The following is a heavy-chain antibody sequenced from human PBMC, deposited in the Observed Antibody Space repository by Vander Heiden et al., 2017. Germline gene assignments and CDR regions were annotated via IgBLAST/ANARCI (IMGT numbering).Heavy chain of an antibody. CDR2: IWHDGSEK. J-gene: IGHJ4*02. CDR3: VRVQVAGSGFDY. Sequence: QVQLMESGGGVVQPGRSLRLSCAASGFTFTGYGTLWVRQAPGKGREWVAVIWHDGSEKYYADSVKGRFSISRDDSKSTLYLQRNSLRVEDTAVYYCVRVQVAGSGFDYWGQGTLVTVSS. D-gene: IGHD6-19*01. V-gene: IGHV3-33*01. CDR1: GFTFTGYG.